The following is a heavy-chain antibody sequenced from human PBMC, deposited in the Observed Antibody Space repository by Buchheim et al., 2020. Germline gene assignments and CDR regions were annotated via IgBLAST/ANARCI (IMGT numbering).Heavy chain of an antibody. CDR2: IYYSGST. J-gene: IGHJ3*02. Sequence: QVQLQESGPGLVKPSETLSLTCTVSGGSVSSGSYYWSWIRQPPGKGLEWIGYIYYSGSTNYNPSLKSRVTISVDTSQNQFSLKLSSVTAADTAVYYCAKDKDNAFDIWGQGT. CDR3: AKDKDNAFDI. V-gene: IGHV4-61*01. CDR1: GGSVSSGSYY.